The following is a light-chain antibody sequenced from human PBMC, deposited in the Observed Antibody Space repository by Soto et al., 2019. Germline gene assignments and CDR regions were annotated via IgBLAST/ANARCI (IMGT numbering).Light chain of an antibody. Sequence: EIVLTQSPGTLSLSPGERVTLSCRASPSVSSSYLAWYQQKPGQAPRLLFYGASRRATGIPDRFSGGQSGTDFTLTVSRLEPEGFAVYFCQHYGSSPYTFGQGTKLEI. CDR3: QHYGSSPYT. CDR1: PSVSSSY. V-gene: IGKV3-20*01. CDR2: GAS. J-gene: IGKJ2*01.